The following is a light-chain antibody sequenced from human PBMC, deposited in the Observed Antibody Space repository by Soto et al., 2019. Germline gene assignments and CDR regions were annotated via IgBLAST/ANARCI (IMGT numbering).Light chain of an antibody. CDR1: QSLLYSSNNKNY. CDR3: QQYDYTPYS. Sequence: DIVMTQSPDSLPVSLGERATINCKSSQSLLYSSNNKNYLAWYQQKPGQPPKLLIFCASTRESGVPDRFSGSGSGTDVTLTISRLQAEDVAVYYCQQYDYTPYSFGQGTKLEIK. J-gene: IGKJ2*03. V-gene: IGKV4-1*01. CDR2: CAS.